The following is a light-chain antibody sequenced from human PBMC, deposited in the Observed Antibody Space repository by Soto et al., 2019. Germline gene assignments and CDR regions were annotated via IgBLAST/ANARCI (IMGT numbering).Light chain of an antibody. V-gene: IGKV3-20*01. CDR3: QQYGHSPPFT. CDR2: GVS. Sequence: EIVLTQSPGTLSLSPGERATLSCRASQSVPSTYLAWYQQRPGQAPSLLIYGVSTRAPGIPDRFSGSGCGTDFTLTISRLEPEDVAVYFCQQYGHSPPFTFGPGTKVDFK. J-gene: IGKJ3*01. CDR1: QSVPSTY.